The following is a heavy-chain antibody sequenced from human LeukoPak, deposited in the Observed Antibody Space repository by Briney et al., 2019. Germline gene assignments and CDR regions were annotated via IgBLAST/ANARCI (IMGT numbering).Heavy chain of an antibody. CDR2: IGADGSSE. CDR3: ARAGTYSGYKVFDN. CDR1: RFIFSNYY. J-gene: IGHJ5*02. D-gene: IGHD5-12*01. V-gene: IGHV3-11*01. Sequence: GGPLILSCAASRFIFSNYYMSWIRQTPGKGLEWIANIGADGSSEYYADSAKGRFTISRDNARNSLFLQMNSLRVEDTAVYFCARAGTYSGYKVFDNWGQGTLVTVSS.